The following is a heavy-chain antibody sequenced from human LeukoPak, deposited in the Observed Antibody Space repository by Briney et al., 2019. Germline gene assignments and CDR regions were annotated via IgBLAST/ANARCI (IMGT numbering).Heavy chain of an antibody. CDR2: ISGNAGST. Sequence: GGSLRLSCAASGFTLSSYSMSWVRQAPGRGLEWVSLISGNAGSTYYADSVKGRFTISRDITKNTLYLQMNSLRADDTAVYYCARGAGTGNYYAYWGQGTLVTVSS. J-gene: IGHJ4*02. CDR1: GFTLSSYS. V-gene: IGHV3-23*01. D-gene: IGHD1-1*01. CDR3: ARGAGTGNYYAY.